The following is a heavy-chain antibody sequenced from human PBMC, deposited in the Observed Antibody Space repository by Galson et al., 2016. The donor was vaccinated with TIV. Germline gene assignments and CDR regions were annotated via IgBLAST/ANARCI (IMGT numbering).Heavy chain of an antibody. V-gene: IGHV3-33*01. CDR2: IWFDGSNI. Sequence: SLRLSCAASGFTFASYGMHWVRQAPGKGLEWVAAIWFDGSNIHYADSVKGLFTISRDNPKNTVYLHMNSLRAEDTAVYFCAREFADYYFDFWGQGTLVTVSS. CDR3: AREFADYYFDF. CDR1: GFTFASYG. J-gene: IGHJ4*02. D-gene: IGHD2-21*02.